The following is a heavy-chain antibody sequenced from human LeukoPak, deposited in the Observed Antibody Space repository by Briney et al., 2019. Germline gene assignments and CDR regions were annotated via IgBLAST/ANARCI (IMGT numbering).Heavy chain of an antibody. V-gene: IGHV3-23*01. J-gene: IGHJ4*02. CDR3: ARTGRDSSSWFKN. CDR2: ISGSGGST. D-gene: IGHD6-13*01. Sequence: AGGSLRLSCAASGFMFSSYAMSWVRQAPGKGLEWVSAISGSGGSTYYADSVKGRFTISRDNSKNTLYLQMNSLRAEDTAVYYCARTGRDSSSWFKNWGQGTLVTVSS. CDR1: GFMFSSYA.